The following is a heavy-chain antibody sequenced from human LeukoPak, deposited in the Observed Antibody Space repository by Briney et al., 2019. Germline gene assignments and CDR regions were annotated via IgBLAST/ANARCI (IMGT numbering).Heavy chain of an antibody. J-gene: IGHJ3*02. CDR1: SGSISSGDYY. V-gene: IGHV4-30-4*08. CDR3: ARGAGFCSSTSCSDAFDI. Sequence: SQTLSLTCTVSSGSISSGDYYWSWIRQPPGKGLEWIGYIYYGGSTYYNPSLKSRVTISVDTSKNQFSLKLSSVTAADTAVYYCARGAGFCSSTSCSDAFDIWGQGTMVTVSS. D-gene: IGHD2-2*03. CDR2: IYYGGST.